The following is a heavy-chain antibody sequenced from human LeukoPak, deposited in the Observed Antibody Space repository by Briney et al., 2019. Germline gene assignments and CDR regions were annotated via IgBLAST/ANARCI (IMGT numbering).Heavy chain of an antibody. J-gene: IGHJ4*02. Sequence: RGGSLRLSCAASGFTFSSYSMNWVRQAPGKGLEWVSSISSSSSYIYYADSVKGRFTISRDNAKNSLYLQMNSLRAEDTAVYYCARVGAAFFAYWGQGTLVTVSS. V-gene: IGHV3-21*01. CDR1: GFTFSSYS. CDR2: ISSSSSYI. D-gene: IGHD1-26*01. CDR3: ARVGAAFFAY.